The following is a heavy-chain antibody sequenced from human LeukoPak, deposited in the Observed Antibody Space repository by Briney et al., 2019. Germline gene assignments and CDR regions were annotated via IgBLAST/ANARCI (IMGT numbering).Heavy chain of an antibody. CDR2: ISAYNGNT. CDR3: ARVYMDIVVVPAAMDWFDP. CDR1: GYTFTSYG. D-gene: IGHD2-2*03. Sequence: ASVKVSCKASGYTFTSYGISWVRQAPGQGLEWMGWISAYNGNTNYAQKLQGRVTMTTDTSTSTAYMELRSLRSDDTAVYYCARVYMDIVVVPAAMDWFDPWGQGTLVTVSS. J-gene: IGHJ5*02. V-gene: IGHV1-18*01.